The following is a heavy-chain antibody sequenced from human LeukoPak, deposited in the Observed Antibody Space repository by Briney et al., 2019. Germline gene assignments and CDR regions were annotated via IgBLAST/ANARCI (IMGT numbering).Heavy chain of an antibody. Sequence: ASVKVSCKASGYTFTGYYMHWVRQAPGQGLEWVGWLNPTSGRTNYAQKFQDRVTVTRDTSNNTSYMDLSRLTSDDTAVYFCAREFRTTTWSYDAFDLWGQGTMVTVSS. CDR2: LNPTSGRT. CDR3: AREFRTTTWSYDAFDL. CDR1: GYTFTGYY. J-gene: IGHJ3*01. V-gene: IGHV1-2*02. D-gene: IGHD1/OR15-1a*01.